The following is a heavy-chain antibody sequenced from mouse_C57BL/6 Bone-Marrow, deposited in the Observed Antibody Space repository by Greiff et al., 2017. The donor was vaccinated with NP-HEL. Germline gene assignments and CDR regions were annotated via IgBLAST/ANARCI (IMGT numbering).Heavy chain of an antibody. Sequence: QVQLQQPGTELVKPGASVKLSCKASGYTFTSYWMHWVQLRPGQGLEWLGNINPSNGGTNYNEKFKSKATLTVDKSSSTAYMQLRSLTSEDSSVYFCARREGGDIEGDAMDSRGPVLSVSVS. CDR2: INPSNGGT. CDR3: ARREGGDIEGDAMDS. J-gene: IGHJ4*01. CDR1: GYTFTSYW. V-gene: IGHV1-53*01. D-gene: IGHD3-3*01.